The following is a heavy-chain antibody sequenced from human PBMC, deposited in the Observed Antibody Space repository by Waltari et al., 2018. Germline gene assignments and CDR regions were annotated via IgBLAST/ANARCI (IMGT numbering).Heavy chain of an antibody. Sequence: QLQLQESGPRLVKPSETLSLTCSVSGDSITSSNYYWAWIRQPPGKGLEWIGSVYYTGSTYYKASLTSRVTISVDTSKNYFSLSLTSVTATDTAIYFCARTFMVRTIRSRGWFDPWGQGTLVTVSS. J-gene: IGHJ5*02. D-gene: IGHD3-10*01. CDR1: GDSITSSNYY. CDR2: VYYTGST. V-gene: IGHV4-39*02. CDR3: ARTFMVRTIRSRGWFDP.